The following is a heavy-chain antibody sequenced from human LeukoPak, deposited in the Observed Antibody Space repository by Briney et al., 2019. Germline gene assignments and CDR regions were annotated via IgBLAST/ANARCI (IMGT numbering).Heavy chain of an antibody. D-gene: IGHD4-23*01. Sequence: SGGSLRLSCAASGFSLSDYYMSWIRQAPGMGLEWISYISRSGITIKYADSVKGQFTISRDNTKNSLYLQMNSLRVEDTALYYCARDVSPPYGGNSFSFDSWGQGSLVTVSS. CDR3: ARDVSPPYGGNSFSFDS. CDR2: ISRSGITI. CDR1: GFSLSDYY. V-gene: IGHV3-11*04. J-gene: IGHJ4*02.